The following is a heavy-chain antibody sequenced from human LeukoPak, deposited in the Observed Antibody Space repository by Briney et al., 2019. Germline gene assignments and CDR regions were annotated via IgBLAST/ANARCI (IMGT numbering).Heavy chain of an antibody. V-gene: IGHV3-33*01. Sequence: GRSLRLSCAASGFTFSSYGMHWVRQAPGKGLEWVAVIWYDGSNKYYADSVKGRFTISRDNSKNTLYLQMNSLRAEDTAVYYCARSEHSSGRSYFDYWGQGTLVTVSS. J-gene: IGHJ4*02. CDR1: GFTFSSYG. D-gene: IGHD6-19*01. CDR2: IWYDGSNK. CDR3: ARSEHSSGRSYFDY.